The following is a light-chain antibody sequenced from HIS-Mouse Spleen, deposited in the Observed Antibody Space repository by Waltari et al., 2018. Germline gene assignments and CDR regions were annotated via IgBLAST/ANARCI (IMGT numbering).Light chain of an antibody. Sequence: SYELTQPPSVSVSPGQTARHTCSGDALPKKYAYWYQQKSVQAPVLVIYEDSKRPPGIPERFSGSSSGTMATLTISGAQVEDEADYYCYSTDSSGNHRVFGGGTKLTVL. CDR2: EDS. V-gene: IGLV3-10*01. CDR3: YSTDSSGNHRV. J-gene: IGLJ2*01. CDR1: ALPKKY.